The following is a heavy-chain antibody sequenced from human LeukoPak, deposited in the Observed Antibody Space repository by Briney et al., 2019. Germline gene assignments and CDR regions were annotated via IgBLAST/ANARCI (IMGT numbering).Heavy chain of an antibody. J-gene: IGHJ6*02. CDR3: ARVGIMGGCVDV. D-gene: IGHD3-16*01. CDR2: IYHSGST. Sequence: SGTLSLTCAVSGGSISSSNWWSWVRQPPGKGLEWIGEIYHSGSTNYNPSLKSRVTISVDTSKNQFSLKLSSVTAADTAVYYCARVGIMGGCVDVWGQGTTVTVSS. CDR1: GGSISSSNW. V-gene: IGHV4-4*02.